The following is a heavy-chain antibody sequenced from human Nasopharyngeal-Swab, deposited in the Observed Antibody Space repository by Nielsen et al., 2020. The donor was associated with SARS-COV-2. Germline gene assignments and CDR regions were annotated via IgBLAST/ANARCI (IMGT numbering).Heavy chain of an antibody. D-gene: IGHD3-22*01. J-gene: IGHJ4*02. CDR1: GGTFSSYG. V-gene: IGHV1-69*04. CDR3: ARDKRIYFDSSGHLDC. Sequence: SVKVSCKASGGTFSSYGISWVRQAPGQGLEWMGRIIPTAGLANYAQQFQGRVTITAETSTSTSYMELSSLRSEDTAVYYCARDKRIYFDSSGHLDCWGQGTLVTVSS. CDR2: IIPTAGLA.